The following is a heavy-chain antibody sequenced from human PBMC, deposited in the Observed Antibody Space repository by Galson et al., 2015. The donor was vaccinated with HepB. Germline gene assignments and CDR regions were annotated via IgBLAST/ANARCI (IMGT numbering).Heavy chain of an antibody. CDR2: ISSSSSYT. V-gene: IGHV3-11*03. CDR3: ASTVVVAATSPFDY. J-gene: IGHJ4*02. Sequence: SLRLSCAASGFTFSDYYMSWIRQAPGKGLEWVSYISSSSSYTNYADSVKGRFTISRDNAKNSLYLQMNSLRAEDTAVYYCASTVVVAATSPFDYWGQGTLVTVSS. CDR1: GFTFSDYY. D-gene: IGHD2-15*01.